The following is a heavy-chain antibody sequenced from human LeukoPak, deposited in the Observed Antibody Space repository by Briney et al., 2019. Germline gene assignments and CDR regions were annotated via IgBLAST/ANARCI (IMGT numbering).Heavy chain of an antibody. CDR2: IGSSSSYI. Sequence: PGGSLRLSCAASGFTFSSYSMNWVRQAPGKGLEWVSSIGSSSSYIYYADSVKGRFTISRDNAKNSLYLQMNSLRAEDTAVYYCARDQSLDYGGNFDYWGQGTLVTVSS. J-gene: IGHJ4*02. D-gene: IGHD4-23*01. CDR1: GFTFSSYS. CDR3: ARDQSLDYGGNFDY. V-gene: IGHV3-21*01.